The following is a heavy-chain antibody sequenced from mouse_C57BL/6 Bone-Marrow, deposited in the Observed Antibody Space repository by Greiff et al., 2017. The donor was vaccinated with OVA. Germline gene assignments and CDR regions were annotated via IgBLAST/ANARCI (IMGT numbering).Heavy chain of an antibody. J-gene: IGHJ4*01. CDR2: IYPYNGVS. CDR3: ARRGTTPVPYYYAMDY. D-gene: IGHD1-1*01. Sequence: EVKLMESGPELVKPGASVKISCKASGYSFTGYYMHWVKQSHGNILDWIGYIYPYNGVSSYNQKFKGKATLTVDKSSSTAYMELRSLTSEDSAVYYCARRGTTPVPYYYAMDYWGQGTSVTVSS. CDR1: GYSFTGYY. V-gene: IGHV1-31*01.